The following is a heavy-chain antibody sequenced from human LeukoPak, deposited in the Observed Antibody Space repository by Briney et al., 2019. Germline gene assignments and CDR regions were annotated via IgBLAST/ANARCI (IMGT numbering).Heavy chain of an antibody. CDR1: GFTFSGSA. J-gene: IGHJ4*02. CDR2: IRSKTNNYAT. CDR3: TGQAYYYDTSGFNFDY. Sequence: GGSLRLSCAASGFTFSGSAMHWVRQASGKGLEWVGRIRSKTNNYATAYTASVKGRFTISRDDSKNTAYLQMNSLKTEDTAVYYCTGQAYYYDTSGFNFDYWGQGILVAVSS. D-gene: IGHD3-22*01. V-gene: IGHV3-73*01.